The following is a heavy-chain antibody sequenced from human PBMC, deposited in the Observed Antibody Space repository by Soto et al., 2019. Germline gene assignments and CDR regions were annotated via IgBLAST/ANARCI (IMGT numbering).Heavy chain of an antibody. V-gene: IGHV3-23*01. D-gene: IGHD2-2*01. CDR1: GFPFSSYA. J-gene: IGHJ4*02. Sequence: EVQLLESGGGLVQPGGSLRLSCAASGFPFSSYAMSWVRQAPGKGLEWVSGISGSGGSTSVADSVKGRFTISRDNSKNTMYLPMNSLRAEDTAVYYCTKDRYCSSTSCYAGYYWGQGTLVTVSS. CDR2: ISGSGGST. CDR3: TKDRYCSSTSCYAGYY.